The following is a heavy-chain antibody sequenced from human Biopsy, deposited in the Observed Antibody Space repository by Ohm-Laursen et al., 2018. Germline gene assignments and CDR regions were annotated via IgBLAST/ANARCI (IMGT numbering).Heavy chain of an antibody. V-gene: IGHV4-59*11. D-gene: IGHD7-27*01. CDR3: ARLTGDPSY. CDR2: IYYTGHT. CDR1: GAPTPPPP. J-gene: IGHJ4*02. Sequence: GTLSLTCSVSGAPTPPPPSTSIRQSPGKGLEWIGFIYYTGHTNYNPSLKSRATISVDTSKNQFSLKVISVTAADTAVYYCARLTGDPSYWGQGILVTVSS.